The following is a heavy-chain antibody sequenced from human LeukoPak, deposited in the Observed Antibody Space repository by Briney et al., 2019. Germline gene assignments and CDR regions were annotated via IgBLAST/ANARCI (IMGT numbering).Heavy chain of an antibody. CDR3: ARGWPQGDYFDY. Sequence: GRSLRLSCAASGFTFSSYAMHWVRQAPGKGLEWVAVISYDGSYKYYADSVKGRFTTSRDNSKNTLYLQMNSLRAEDTAVFYCARGWPQGDYFDYWGQGTLVTVSS. D-gene: IGHD1-26*01. J-gene: IGHJ4*02. CDR1: GFTFSSYA. CDR2: ISYDGSYK. V-gene: IGHV3-30*04.